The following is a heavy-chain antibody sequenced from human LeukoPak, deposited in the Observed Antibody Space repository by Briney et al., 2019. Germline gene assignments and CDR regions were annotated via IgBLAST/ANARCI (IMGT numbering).Heavy chain of an antibody. J-gene: IGHJ3*02. CDR3: ARVGSMLDQDSYGLDAFDI. V-gene: IGHV4-39*07. Sequence: SETLSLTCTVSGGSISSSSYYWGWIRQPPGKGLEWIGSIYYSGSTYYNSSLKSRVTISVDTSKNQFSLKLSSVTAADTAVYYCARVGSMLDQDSYGLDAFDIWGQGTMVTVSS. CDR1: GGSISSSSYY. CDR2: IYYSGST. D-gene: IGHD5-18*01.